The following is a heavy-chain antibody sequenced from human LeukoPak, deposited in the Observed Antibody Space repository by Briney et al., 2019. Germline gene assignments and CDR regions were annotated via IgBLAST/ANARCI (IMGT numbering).Heavy chain of an antibody. V-gene: IGHV4-39*07. Sequence: SETLSLTCTVSGGSISSGSYYWGWIRQPPGKGLEWIGSMYYSGRTFYNLSLKSRVTMSVDTSKNQFSLKLSSVTAADTAVYYCATDYGSGSYGMDVWGQGTTVTVSS. D-gene: IGHD3-10*01. J-gene: IGHJ6*02. CDR3: ATDYGSGSYGMDV. CDR2: MYYSGRT. CDR1: GGSISSGSYY.